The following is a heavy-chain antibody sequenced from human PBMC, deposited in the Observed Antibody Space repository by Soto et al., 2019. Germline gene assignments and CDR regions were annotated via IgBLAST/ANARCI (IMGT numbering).Heavy chain of an antibody. D-gene: IGHD6-6*01. J-gene: IGHJ6*02. CDR3: ARVEYSSSSHYYYGVDV. CDR2: IYSGGST. Sequence: PGGSLRLSCAASGFTVSSNYMSWVRQAPGKGLEWVSVIYSGGSTYSADSVKGRFTISRDNSKNTLYLQMDSLRAEDTAVYYCARVEYSSSSHYYYGVDVWGQGTTVTVSS. CDR1: GFTVSSNY. V-gene: IGHV3-66*01.